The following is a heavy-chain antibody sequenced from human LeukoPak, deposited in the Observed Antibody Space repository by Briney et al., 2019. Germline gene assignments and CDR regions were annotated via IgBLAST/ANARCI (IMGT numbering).Heavy chain of an antibody. J-gene: IGHJ4*02. D-gene: IGHD3-22*01. CDR3: AREEHYYDSSGYFSSKTFDY. CDR1: GYSFPSYG. V-gene: IGHV1-69*13. Sequence: SVKVSCKASGYSFPSYGISWVRQAPGQGLEWMGGIIPIFGTANYAQKFQGRVTITADESTSTAYMELSSLRSEDTAVYYCAREEHYYDSSGYFSSKTFDYWGQGTLVTVSS. CDR2: IIPIFGTA.